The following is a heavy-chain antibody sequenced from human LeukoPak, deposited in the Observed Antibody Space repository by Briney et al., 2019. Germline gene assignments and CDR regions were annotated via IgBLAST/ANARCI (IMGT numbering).Heavy chain of an antibody. J-gene: IGHJ4*02. CDR2: IYYSGST. V-gene: IGHV4-59*08. CDR3: ARALFGGPYYFDY. D-gene: IGHD2-21*01. Sequence: KPSETLSLTCTVSGGSISSYYWSWIRQPPGKGLEWIGYIYYSGSTNYNPSLKSRVTISVDTSKNQFSLKLSSVTAADTAVYYCARALFGGPYYFDYWGQGTLVTVSS. CDR1: GGSISSYY.